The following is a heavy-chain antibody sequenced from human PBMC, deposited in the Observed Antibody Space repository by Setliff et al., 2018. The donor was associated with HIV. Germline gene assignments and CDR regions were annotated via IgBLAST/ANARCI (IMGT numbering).Heavy chain of an antibody. Sequence: SVKVSCKASGGTFSRHAISWVRQAPGQGLEWMGGIIPIFGTANYAQKFQGRVTITADKSTNTAYMELRSLRSEDTAVYYCASVNEVDADYGDFNDAFEIWGQGTMVTVSS. CDR3: ASVNEVDADYGDFNDAFEI. CDR2: IIPIFGTA. J-gene: IGHJ3*02. V-gene: IGHV1-69*06. CDR1: GGTFSRHA. D-gene: IGHD4-17*01.